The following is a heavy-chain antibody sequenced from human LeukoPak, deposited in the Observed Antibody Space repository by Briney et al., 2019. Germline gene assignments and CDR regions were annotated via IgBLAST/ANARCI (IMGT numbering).Heavy chain of an antibody. J-gene: IGHJ4*02. CDR3: ARKVGGNFDY. CDR2: PNSDGSST. V-gene: IGHV3-74*01. CDR1: GFTFSRYW. Sequence: PGGSLRLSCAASGFTFSRYWMHWVRQAPGKGLVWVSRPNSDGSSTSYADSVKGRFTISRYNPTNKLYLQMNRLRAKDTDMYYCARKVGGNFDYWGQGSLVTVSS. D-gene: IGHD2-2*01.